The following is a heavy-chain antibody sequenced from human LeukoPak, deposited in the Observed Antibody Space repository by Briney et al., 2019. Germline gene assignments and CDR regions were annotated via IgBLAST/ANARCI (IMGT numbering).Heavy chain of an antibody. CDR1: GYTFTGYY. V-gene: IGHV1-2*06. J-gene: IGHJ4*02. Sequence: ASVKISCKASGYTFTGYYMHWVRQAPGQGLEWMGRINPNSGGTNYAQKFQGRVTMTRDTSISTAYMELSRLRSDDTAVYYCARVLAGDYLDYWGQGTLVTVSS. CDR3: ARVLAGDYLDY. CDR2: INPNSGGT. D-gene: IGHD4-17*01.